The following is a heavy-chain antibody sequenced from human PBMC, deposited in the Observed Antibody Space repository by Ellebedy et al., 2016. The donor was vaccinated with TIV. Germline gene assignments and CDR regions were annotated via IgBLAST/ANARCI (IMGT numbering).Heavy chain of an antibody. J-gene: IGHJ5*02. V-gene: IGHV1-18*04. Sequence: AASVKVSCKTSGYTFTSYGISWVRQAPGQGLEWMGWISAYNGNTNYAQMLQGRVTMNTDTFTSTAYMELRSLRSDDTAVYYCARYCNSTTCSNWFDPWGQGTLVTVSS. CDR2: ISAYNGNT. D-gene: IGHD2-2*01. CDR1: GYTFTSYG. CDR3: ARYCNSTTCSNWFDP.